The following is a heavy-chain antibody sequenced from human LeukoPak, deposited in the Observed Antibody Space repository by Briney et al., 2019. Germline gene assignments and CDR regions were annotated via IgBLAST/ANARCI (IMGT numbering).Heavy chain of an antibody. V-gene: IGHV3-23*01. CDR1: GFTFSSYA. CDR3: AKVDGIVGATPAFDI. Sequence: GGSLRLSCAASGFTFSSYAMSWVRQAPGKGLEWVSAISVSGGSTYYADSVKGRFTISRDNSKNTLYLQMNSLRAEDTAVYYCAKVDGIVGATPAFDIWGQGTMVTVSS. D-gene: IGHD1-26*01. CDR2: ISVSGGST. J-gene: IGHJ3*02.